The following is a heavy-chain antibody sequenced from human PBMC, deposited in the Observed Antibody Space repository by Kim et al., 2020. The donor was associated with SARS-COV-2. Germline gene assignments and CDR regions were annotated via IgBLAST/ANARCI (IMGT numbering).Heavy chain of an antibody. Sequence: GGSLRLSCAASGFTFSSYSMNWVRQAPGKGLEWVSSISSSSSYIYYADSVKGRFTISRDNAKNSLYLQMNSLRAEDTAVYYCARRGHIRSGDYYYYGMAVWGQGTTVTVSS. D-gene: IGHD3-10*01. CDR1: GFTFSSYS. CDR3: ARRGHIRSGDYYYYGMAV. J-gene: IGHJ6*02. CDR2: ISSSSSYI. V-gene: IGHV3-21*01.